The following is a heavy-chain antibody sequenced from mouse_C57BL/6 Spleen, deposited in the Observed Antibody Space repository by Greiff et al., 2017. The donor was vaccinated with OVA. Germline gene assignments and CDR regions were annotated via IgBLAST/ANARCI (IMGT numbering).Heavy chain of an antibody. V-gene: IGHV2-6*01. CDR3: ASDPYGNYGGTFAY. D-gene: IGHD2-1*01. CDR2: IWGVGST. Sequence: QVQLKESGPGLVAPSQSLSITCTVSGFSLTSYGVDWVRQSPGKGLEWLGVIWGVGSTNYNSALKSRLSISKYNSKSQVFLKMNSLQTDDTAMYYCASDPYGNYGGTFAYWGQGTLVTVSA. J-gene: IGHJ3*01. CDR1: GFSLTSYG.